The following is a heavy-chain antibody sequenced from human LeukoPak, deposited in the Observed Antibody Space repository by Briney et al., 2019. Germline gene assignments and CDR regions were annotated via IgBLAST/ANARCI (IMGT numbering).Heavy chain of an antibody. Sequence: SETLSLTCAVYGGSFSGYYWSWVRQPPGKGLEWIGEINHSGSTNYNPSLKSRVTISVDMSKNQFSLKLSSVTAADTAVYYCARERDYSSSGNVDYWGQGTLVTVSS. V-gene: IGHV4-34*01. J-gene: IGHJ4*02. CDR2: INHSGST. D-gene: IGHD6-6*01. CDR3: ARERDYSSSGNVDY. CDR1: GGSFSGYY.